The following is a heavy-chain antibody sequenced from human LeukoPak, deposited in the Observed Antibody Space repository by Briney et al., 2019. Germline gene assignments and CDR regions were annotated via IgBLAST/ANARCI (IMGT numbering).Heavy chain of an antibody. CDR3: AKDIGSSSDWFDY. V-gene: IGHV3-30*02. Sequence: GGSLRLSCAASGFTFSSYGMHWVRQAPGKGLEWVAFIRYDGSNKYYADSVKGRFTISRDNSKNTLYLQMNSLRAEDTAVYYCAKDIGSSSDWFDYWGQGTLVTVSS. CDR1: GFTFSSYG. CDR2: IRYDGSNK. J-gene: IGHJ4*02. D-gene: IGHD6-6*01.